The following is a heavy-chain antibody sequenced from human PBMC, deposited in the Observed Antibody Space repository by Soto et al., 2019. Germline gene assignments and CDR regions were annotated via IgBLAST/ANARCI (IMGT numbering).Heavy chain of an antibody. CDR1: GFTFNPAW. Sequence: LRLSCAASGFTFNPAWLTWVRQAPGKGLEWVARIKSKNSGETTDYAAPVKGRFTISRDDSQATVYLQMNSLNTEDTAIYYCVVDVPSSGVGELDYWGQGTLVTVSS. D-gene: IGHD3-3*01. J-gene: IGHJ4*02. V-gene: IGHV3-15*01. CDR2: IKSKNSGETT. CDR3: VVDVPSSGVGELDY.